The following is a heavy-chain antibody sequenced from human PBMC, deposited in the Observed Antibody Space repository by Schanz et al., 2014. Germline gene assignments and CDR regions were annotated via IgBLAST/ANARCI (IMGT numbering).Heavy chain of an antibody. Sequence: EVQLLESGGGLVQPGGSLRLSCSASTFTFDHYAMTWVRQAPGKGLEWVANIKQDESEKYYVDSVKGRFTISRDNAKNSLFLHMNSLRAEDTALYYCAKGPYYYYYMDVWGNGTTVTVSS. CDR3: AKGPYYYYYMDV. V-gene: IGHV3-7*01. CDR2: IKQDESEK. J-gene: IGHJ6*03. CDR1: TFTFDHYA.